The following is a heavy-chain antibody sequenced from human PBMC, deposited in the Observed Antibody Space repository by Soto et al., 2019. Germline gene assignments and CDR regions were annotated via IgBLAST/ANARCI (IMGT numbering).Heavy chain of an antibody. D-gene: IGHD6-13*01. CDR2: ITSSSSTV. V-gene: IGHV3-48*02. CDR3: AIDYGYSSSLSPSFDY. Sequence: PVGSLRLSCAASGFAVSSYDMNWVRQAPGKGLEGVSYITSSSSTVSYAESVNVRFTISIDNAKNSLYLQMSSLRNDDTAVYDYAIDYGYSSSLSPSFDYWGEGSLVTVSS. CDR1: GFAVSSYD. J-gene: IGHJ4*02.